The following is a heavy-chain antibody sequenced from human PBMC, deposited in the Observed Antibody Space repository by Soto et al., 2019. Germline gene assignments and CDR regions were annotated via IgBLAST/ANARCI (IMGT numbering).Heavy chain of an antibody. CDR3: AKDTWGKAFDI. D-gene: IGHD7-27*01. V-gene: IGHV3-30*18. CDR2: ISYDGSNK. Sequence: QVQLVESGGGVVQPGRSLRLSCAASGFTFSSYGMHWVRQAPGKGLEWVAVISYDGSNKYYADSVKGRFTISRDNSKNTLYLQMNSLSGEDTAVYYCAKDTWGKAFDIWGQGTMVTVSS. CDR1: GFTFSSYG. J-gene: IGHJ3*02.